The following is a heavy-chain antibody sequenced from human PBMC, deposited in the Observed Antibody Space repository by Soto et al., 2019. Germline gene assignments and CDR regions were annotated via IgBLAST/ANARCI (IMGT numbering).Heavy chain of an antibody. CDR3: ARGGDGSGSESVFDV. Sequence: QVHLVQSGAVVKKPGSSMTVSCKTSGATFSTYPITWVRQAPGQGLEWMGRTIPILAITDYAQKFQGRVTITTDRSKTTAYMELTSLKFEDTAVYYCARGGDGSGSESVFDVWGQGTMVTVSS. V-gene: IGHV1-69*02. D-gene: IGHD3-22*01. CDR1: GATFSTYP. CDR2: TIPILAIT. J-gene: IGHJ3*01.